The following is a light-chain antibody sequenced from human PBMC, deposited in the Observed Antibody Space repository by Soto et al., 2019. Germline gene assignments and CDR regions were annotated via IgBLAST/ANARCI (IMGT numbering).Light chain of an antibody. Sequence: DIQVTQSPSSLSASVGDRVTITCRASQNIRTYLNWYQQRPGKPPKLLIHTASTLQSGVPSRFSGSGSGTDFTLTISSLQPEDFATYYCQQTSSTLDSFGQGTKLEI. V-gene: IGKV1-39*01. CDR1: QNIRTY. J-gene: IGKJ2*03. CDR3: QQTSSTLDS. CDR2: TAS.